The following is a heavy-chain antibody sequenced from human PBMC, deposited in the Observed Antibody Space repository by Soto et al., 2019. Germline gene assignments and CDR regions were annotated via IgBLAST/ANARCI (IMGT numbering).Heavy chain of an antibody. Sequence: EVQLVESGGGLVKPGGSLRLSCAASGFTFSNYSMNWVRQAPGKGLEWVSSISTSRGYRYYAESVKGRFTISRDNAKKSLYLQMNSLRAEDTAVYYCARDLHDYVSFRFDPWGQGTLVTVSS. CDR2: ISTSRGYR. J-gene: IGHJ5*02. CDR3: ARDLHDYVSFRFDP. D-gene: IGHD3-16*01. CDR1: GFTFSNYS. V-gene: IGHV3-21*01.